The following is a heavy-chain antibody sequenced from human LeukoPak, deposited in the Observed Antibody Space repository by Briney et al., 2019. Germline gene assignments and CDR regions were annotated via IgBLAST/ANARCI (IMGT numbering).Heavy chain of an antibody. V-gene: IGHV3-21*01. J-gene: IGHJ4*02. CDR1: GFTFSSYS. D-gene: IGHD1-26*01. CDR3: ARVSSMGAVYYFDY. CDR2: ISSSSSYI. Sequence: GGSLRLSCAASGFTFSSYSMNWVRQAPGKGLEWVSSISSSSSYIYYADSVKGRFTISRDNAKNSLYLQTNSLRAEDTAVYYCARVSSMGAVYYFDYWGQGTLVTVSS.